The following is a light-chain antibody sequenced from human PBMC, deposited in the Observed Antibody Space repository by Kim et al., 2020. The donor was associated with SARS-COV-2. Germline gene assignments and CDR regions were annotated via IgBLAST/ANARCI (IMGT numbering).Light chain of an antibody. CDR3: QVWDTSTDHVV. V-gene: IGLV3-21*04. Sequence: APGKTARITGGGNNIGGKNVRWYQQKPGQAPVLVKFYTSDRPSGLPARISASNSGNTATLTISGVEAGDEADYYCQVWDTSTDHVVFGGGTQLTVL. CDR2: YTS. J-gene: IGLJ2*01. CDR1: NIGGKN.